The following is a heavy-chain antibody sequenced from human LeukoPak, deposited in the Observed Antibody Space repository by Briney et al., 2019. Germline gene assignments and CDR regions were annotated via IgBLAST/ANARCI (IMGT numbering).Heavy chain of an antibody. CDR3: ARTSGQQLTFDY. CDR1: GFISSSYP. Sequence: GGSLRLSCAASGFISSSYPMYWVRQAPGKGLECVSAISSNGGSTYYANSVKGRFTISRDNSKNTLYLQMGSLRAEDMAVYYCARTSGQQLTFDYWGQGTLVTVSS. D-gene: IGHD6-13*01. V-gene: IGHV3-64*01. J-gene: IGHJ4*02. CDR2: ISSNGGST.